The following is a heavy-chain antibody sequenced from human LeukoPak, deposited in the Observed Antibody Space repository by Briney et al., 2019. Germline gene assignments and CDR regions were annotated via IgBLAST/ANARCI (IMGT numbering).Heavy chain of an antibody. CDR1: GGSISHYY. D-gene: IGHD4/OR15-4a*01. CDR3: AREDPQTKVPEGMDV. J-gene: IGHJ6*02. V-gene: IGHV4-59*01. CDR2: IYYTGTT. Sequence: PSETLSLTCTVSGGSISHYYWSWIRQPPGKGPEWIGYIYYTGTTNYKPSLKSRVTISVDTSKNQFSLKLNSVTAADTAVYYCAREDPQTKVPEGMDVWGQGTTVTVSS.